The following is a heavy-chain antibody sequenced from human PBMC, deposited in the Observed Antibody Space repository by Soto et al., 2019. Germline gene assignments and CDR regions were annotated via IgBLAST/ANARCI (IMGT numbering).Heavy chain of an antibody. CDR1: GGSISSGDYY. D-gene: IGHD6-19*01. CDR2: IYYSGST. CDR3: ARDYLPGYSSGKPVGY. Sequence: SETLSLTCTVSGGSISSGDYYWSWIRQPPGKGLEWIGYIYYSGSTYYNPSLKSRVTISVDTSKNQFSLKLSSVTAADTAVYYCARDYLPGYSSGKPVGYWGQGTLVTVSS. J-gene: IGHJ4*02. V-gene: IGHV4-30-4*01.